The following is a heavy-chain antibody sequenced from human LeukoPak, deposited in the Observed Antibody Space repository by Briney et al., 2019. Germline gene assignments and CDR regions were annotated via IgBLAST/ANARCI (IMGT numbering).Heavy chain of an antibody. D-gene: IGHD3-10*01. V-gene: IGHV3-23*01. J-gene: IGHJ4*02. CDR1: GFTFSSYA. CDR2: ISGSGGST. CDR3: AKVLLWFGELPGADY. Sequence: GGPLRLSCAASGFTFSSYAMSWVRQAPGKGLEWVSAISGSGGSTYYADSVKGRFTISRDNSKNTLYLQMNSLRAEDTAVYYCAKVLLWFGELPGADYWGQGTLVTVSS.